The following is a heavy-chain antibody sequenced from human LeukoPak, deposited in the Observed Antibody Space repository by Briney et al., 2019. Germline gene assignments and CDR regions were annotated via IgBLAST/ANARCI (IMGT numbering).Heavy chain of an antibody. V-gene: IGHV4-38-2*02. CDR1: GYSISSGYY. J-gene: IGHJ4*02. Sequence: SETLSLTCTVSGYSISSGYYWGWIRQPPGKGLEWIGSIYHSGSTYYNPSLKSRVTISVDTSKNQFSPKLSSVTAADTAVYYCAGGFSSSPDYWGQGTLVTVSS. CDR2: IYHSGST. CDR3: AGGFSSSPDY. D-gene: IGHD6-13*01.